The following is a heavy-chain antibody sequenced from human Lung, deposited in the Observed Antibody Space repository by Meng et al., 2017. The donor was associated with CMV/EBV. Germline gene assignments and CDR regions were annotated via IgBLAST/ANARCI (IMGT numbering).Heavy chain of an antibody. CDR3: ARMGGGYVALDI. CDR1: DSTFSVYG. V-gene: IGHV3-21*01. CDR2: ISRGSEYI. Sequence: CLCSDSTFSVYGMTWLRQAPGKGLEWLSSISRGSEYIHYADSVKGRFTISRDNAKDSVFLQMNSLRAEDTAIYYCARMGGGYVALDIWGQGTMVTVSS. J-gene: IGHJ3*02. D-gene: IGHD4-23*01.